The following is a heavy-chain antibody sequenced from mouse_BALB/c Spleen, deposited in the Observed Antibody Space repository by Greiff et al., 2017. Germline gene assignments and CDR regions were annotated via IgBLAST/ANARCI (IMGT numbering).Heavy chain of an antibody. D-gene: IGHD2-4*01. CDR1: GFTFSSYA. CDR3: ASLSTMITTFAY. V-gene: IGHV5-6-5*01. J-gene: IGHJ3*01. CDR2: ISSGGST. Sequence: EVQVVESGGGLVKPGGSLKLSCAASGFTFSSYAMSWVRQTPEKRLEWVASISSGGSTYYPDSVKGRFTISRDNARNILYLQMSSLRSEDTAMYYCASLSTMITTFAYWGQGTLVTVSA.